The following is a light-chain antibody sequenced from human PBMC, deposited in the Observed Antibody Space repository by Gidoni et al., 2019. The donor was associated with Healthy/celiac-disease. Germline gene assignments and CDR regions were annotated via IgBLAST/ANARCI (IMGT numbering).Light chain of an antibody. J-gene: IGLJ2*01. CDR2: EVS. CDR3: CSYAGSVV. CDR1: SSDVGSYNL. Sequence: QSALTQPASVSGSPGQSITISCTGTSSDVGSYNLVSWYQQHPGKAPKLMIYEVSKRPSGVSNRFSGSKSGNTASLTFSGLQAEDEADYYCCSYAGSVVFGGGTKLTVL. V-gene: IGLV2-23*02.